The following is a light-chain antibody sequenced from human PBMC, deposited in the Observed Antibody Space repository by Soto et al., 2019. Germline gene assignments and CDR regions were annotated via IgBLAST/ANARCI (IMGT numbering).Light chain of an antibody. Sequence: QSVLTQPASVSGSPGQSITISCTGTSSDVGGYNYVSWYQQHPGKAPKLMIYDVSNRPSGVSNRFSGSKSGNTASLTISGLQAEDEAEYSCSAYTSSSTLDWVLGGGTKVTVL. V-gene: IGLV2-14*01. J-gene: IGLJ3*02. CDR3: SAYTSSSTLDWV. CDR2: DVS. CDR1: SSDVGGYNY.